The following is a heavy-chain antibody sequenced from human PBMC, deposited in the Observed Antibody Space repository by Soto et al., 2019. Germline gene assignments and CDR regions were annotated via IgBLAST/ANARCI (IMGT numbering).Heavy chain of an antibody. D-gene: IGHD3-3*01. Sequence: EVQLVESGGGLVQPGGSLRLSCAASGFTFSSYSMNWVRQAPGKGLEWVSYISSSSSTIYYADSVKGRFTISRDNAKNSLYLQMNSLRAEDTAVYYCARDPLFVLRFLEWFSDGFDYWGQGTLVTVSS. CDR2: ISSSSSTI. V-gene: IGHV3-48*01. J-gene: IGHJ4*02. CDR1: GFTFSSYS. CDR3: ARDPLFVLRFLEWFSDGFDY.